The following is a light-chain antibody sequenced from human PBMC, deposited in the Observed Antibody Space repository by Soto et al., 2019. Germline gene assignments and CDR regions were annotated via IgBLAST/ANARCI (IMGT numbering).Light chain of an antibody. CDR3: PQRSNWPLT. Sequence: EIVLTQSPATLSLSPRERATLSCRASQSVTSYLAWYQQKPGQAPRLLIYDASNRETGIPARFSCSGSGTECTRTISSLEPGDVTLDYCPQRSNWPLTFGGGTKVDIK. J-gene: IGKJ4*01. CDR2: DAS. CDR1: QSVTSY. V-gene: IGKV3-11*01.